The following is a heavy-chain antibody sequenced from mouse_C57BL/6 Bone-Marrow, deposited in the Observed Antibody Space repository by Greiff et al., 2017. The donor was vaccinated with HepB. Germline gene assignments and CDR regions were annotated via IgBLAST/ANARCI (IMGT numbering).Heavy chain of an antibody. CDR2: IDPSDSET. CDR3: ARDSRGYFDV. Sequence: QVQLQQPGAELVRPGSSVKLSCKASGYTFTSYWMHWVKQRPIQGLEWIGNIDPSDSETYYNQKFKDKATLTVDKSSSTAYMQLSSLTSEDSAVYYCARDSRGYFDVWGTGTTVTVSS. J-gene: IGHJ1*03. V-gene: IGHV1-52*01. CDR1: GYTFTSYW.